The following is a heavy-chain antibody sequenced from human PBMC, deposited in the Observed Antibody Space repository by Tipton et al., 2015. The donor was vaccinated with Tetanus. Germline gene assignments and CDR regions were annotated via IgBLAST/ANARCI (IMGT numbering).Heavy chain of an antibody. CDR1: GFTFSTYT. CDR2: ISSTSYYL. V-gene: IGHV3-21*04. Sequence: SLRLSCAASGFTFSTYTINWVRQAPGKGLEWVSSISSTSYYLYYADSVKGRFPNSRDNAKNSLSLQVNSLRAEDTAVYYCARVWRRGQLVTKPNWYFYLWGRGPLVTVSS. D-gene: IGHD6-6*01. CDR3: ARVWRRGQLVTKPNWYFYL. J-gene: IGHJ2*01.